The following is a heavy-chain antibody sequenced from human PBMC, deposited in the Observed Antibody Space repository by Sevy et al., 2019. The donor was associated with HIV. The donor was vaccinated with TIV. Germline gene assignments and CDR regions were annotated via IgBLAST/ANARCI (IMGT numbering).Heavy chain of an antibody. CDR2: IKSKTVGGTT. CDR1: GFTFSNAW. J-gene: IGHJ6*02. Sequence: GGSLRLSCAASGFTFSNAWMNWVRQAPGKGLEWVGRIKSKTVGGTTDYAAPVKGRFTISRDDSKNTLYLQMNSLKTEDTAVYYCTTRIPYYDILTGDYYYGMDVWGQGTTVTVSS. D-gene: IGHD3-9*01. CDR3: TTRIPYYDILTGDYYYGMDV. V-gene: IGHV3-15*07.